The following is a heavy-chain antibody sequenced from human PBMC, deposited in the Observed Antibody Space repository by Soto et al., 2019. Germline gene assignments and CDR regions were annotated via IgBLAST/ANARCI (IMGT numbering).Heavy chain of an antibody. J-gene: IGHJ4*02. D-gene: IGHD2-15*01. CDR1: GFNFNNYW. Sequence: EVQLVESGGGLVQPGGSLRLSCAASGFNFNNYWMSWVRQAPGKGLEWVANIKEDGSEKYYVDSVKGRFTISRDNAKNSMYLEMNSLTAEDTAVYYCPRDGGTYYSGGNCLVDYWGQGTLVTVSS. CDR2: IKEDGSEK. V-gene: IGHV3-7*01. CDR3: PRDGGTYYSGGNCLVDY.